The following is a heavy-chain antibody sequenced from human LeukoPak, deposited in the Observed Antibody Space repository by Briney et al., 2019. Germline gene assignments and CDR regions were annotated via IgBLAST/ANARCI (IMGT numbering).Heavy chain of an antibody. CDR1: GYTFTGYY. CDR2: IIPIFGTA. Sequence: ASVKVSCKASGYTFTGYYMHWVRQAPGQGLEWMGGIIPIFGTATYAQKFQGRVTITADESTSTAYMELSSLRSEDTAVYYCARGIPRYSGYEYYFDYWGQGTLVTVSS. CDR3: ARGIPRYSGYEYYFDY. V-gene: IGHV1-69*13. J-gene: IGHJ4*02. D-gene: IGHD5-12*01.